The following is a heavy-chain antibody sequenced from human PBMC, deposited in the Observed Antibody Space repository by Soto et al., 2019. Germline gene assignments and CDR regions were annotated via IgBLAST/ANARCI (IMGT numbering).Heavy chain of an antibody. CDR1: GGSISSYY. J-gene: IGHJ4*02. CDR3: ATAGDMVRGVIVFDY. CDR2: IYYSGST. D-gene: IGHD3-10*01. V-gene: IGHV4-59*08. Sequence: PSETLSLTCTVSGGSISSYYWSWIRQPPGKGLEWIGYIYYSGSTNYNPSLKSRVTISVDTSKNQFSLKLSSVTAADTAVYYCATAGDMVRGVIVFDYWGQGTLVTVSS.